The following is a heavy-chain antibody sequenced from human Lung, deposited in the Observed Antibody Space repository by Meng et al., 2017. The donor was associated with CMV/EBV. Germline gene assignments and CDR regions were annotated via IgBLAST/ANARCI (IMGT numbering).Heavy chain of an antibody. CDR3: ARAFDGTIFGVVNYHYGMDV. D-gene: IGHD3-3*01. CDR2: INHSGST. Sequence: SETLSLTCAVYGGSFSGYYWSWIRQPPGKGLEWIGEINHSGSTNYNPSLKSRVTISVDTSKNQFSLKLSSVTAADTAVYYCARAFDGTIFGVVNYHYGMDVWGQGXTVTVSS. CDR1: GGSFSGYY. J-gene: IGHJ6*02. V-gene: IGHV4-34*01.